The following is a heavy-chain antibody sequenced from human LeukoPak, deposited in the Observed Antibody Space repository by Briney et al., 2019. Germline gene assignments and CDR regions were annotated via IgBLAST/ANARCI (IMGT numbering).Heavy chain of an antibody. CDR3: AKGGCSSTSCYVDYYYMDV. V-gene: IGHV3-33*06. Sequence: GSLRLSCAASGFTFSGYAMHWVRQAPGKGLEWVAVIWYDGSNKYYADSVKGRFTISRDNSKNTLYLQMNSLRAEDTAVYYCAKGGCSSTSCYVDYYYMDVWGKGTTVTVSS. CDR1: GFTFSGYA. J-gene: IGHJ6*03. CDR2: IWYDGSNK. D-gene: IGHD2-2*01.